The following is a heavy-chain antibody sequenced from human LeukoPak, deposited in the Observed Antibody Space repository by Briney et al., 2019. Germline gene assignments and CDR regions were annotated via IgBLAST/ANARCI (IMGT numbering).Heavy chain of an antibody. CDR2: INQDGSEK. CDR1: GFTLSSYW. J-gene: IGHJ3*02. V-gene: IGHV3-7*01. CDR3: AKGRSVATNYDAFDI. D-gene: IGHD5-12*01. Sequence: PGGSLRLSCAASGFTLSSYWISWVRQAPGKGLEWVANINQDGSEKYYVDSVKGRFTISRDNAKNTVYLQMSSLRVEDTAVYYCAKGRSVATNYDAFDIWGQGTMVTVSS.